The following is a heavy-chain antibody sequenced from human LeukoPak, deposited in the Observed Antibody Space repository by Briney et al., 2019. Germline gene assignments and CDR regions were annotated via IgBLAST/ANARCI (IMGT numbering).Heavy chain of an antibody. CDR2: IYHSGST. CDR1: GFSLSTNG. Sequence: GSLRLSCAVSGFSLSTNGMSWVRQPPGKGLEWIGEIYHSGSTNYNPSLKSRVTISVDKSKNQFSLKLSSVTAADTAVYYCARGYRSGDSAHFDYWGQGTLVTVSS. J-gene: IGHJ4*02. D-gene: IGHD4-17*01. CDR3: ARGYRSGDSAHFDY. V-gene: IGHV4-4*02.